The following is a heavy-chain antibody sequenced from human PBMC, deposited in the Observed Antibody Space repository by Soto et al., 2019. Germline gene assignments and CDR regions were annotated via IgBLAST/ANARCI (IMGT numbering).Heavy chain of an antibody. V-gene: IGHV4-31*03. CDR3: ARDHTYYDILTGYRASYYFDY. D-gene: IGHD3-9*01. CDR1: GGSISSGGYY. Sequence: QVQLQESGPGLVKPSQTLSLTCTVSGGSISSGGYYWSWIRQHPGKGLEWIGSIYYSGSTYYNPSLMSRVTISVDTSKNQFSLKLSSVTAADTSVYYCARDHTYYDILTGYRASYYFDYWGQGTLVTVSS. J-gene: IGHJ4*02. CDR2: IYYSGST.